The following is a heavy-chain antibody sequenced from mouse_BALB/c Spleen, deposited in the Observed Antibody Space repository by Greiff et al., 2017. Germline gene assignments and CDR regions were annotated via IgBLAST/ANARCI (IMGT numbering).Heavy chain of an antibody. CDR1: GFNIKDYY. D-gene: IGHD4-1*01. CDR2: IDPENGNT. J-gene: IGHJ4*01. Sequence: VQLQQSGAELVRPGALVKLSCKASGFNIKDYYMHWVKQRPEQGLEWIGWIDPENGNTIYDPKFQGKASITADTSSNTAYLQLSSLTSEDTAVYYCARLGRGYYYAMDYWGQGTSVTVSS. V-gene: IGHV14-1*02. CDR3: ARLGRGYYYAMDY.